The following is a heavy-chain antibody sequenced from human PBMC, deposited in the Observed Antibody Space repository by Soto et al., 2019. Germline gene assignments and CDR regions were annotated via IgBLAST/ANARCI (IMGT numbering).Heavy chain of an antibody. CDR3: AKDGPNEYSSSWLGY. CDR1: GFTFSSYA. V-gene: IGHV3-23*01. CDR2: ISGSGGST. J-gene: IGHJ4*02. Sequence: EVQLLESGGGLVQPGGSLRLSCAASGFTFSSYAMSWVRQAPGKGLEWVSGISGSGGSTYYADSVKGRFTISRDNSKNTLYRKVNSLRAEDTAVYYCAKDGPNEYSSSWLGYWGQGTLVTVSS. D-gene: IGHD6-13*01.